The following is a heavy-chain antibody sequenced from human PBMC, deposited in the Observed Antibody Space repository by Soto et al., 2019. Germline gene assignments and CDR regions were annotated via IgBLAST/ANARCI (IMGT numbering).Heavy chain of an antibody. Sequence: SETLSLTCTVSGGSISSSSYYWGWIRQPPGKGLEWIGSIYYTGNTYYNPSLKSRVTISVDTSKNQFSLKLSSVTVADTAVYYCAKTLVLPAASFDYWGRGTLVTVSS. D-gene: IGHD2-2*01. CDR2: IYYTGNT. CDR1: GGSISSSSYY. J-gene: IGHJ4*02. CDR3: AKTLVLPAASFDY. V-gene: IGHV4-39*01.